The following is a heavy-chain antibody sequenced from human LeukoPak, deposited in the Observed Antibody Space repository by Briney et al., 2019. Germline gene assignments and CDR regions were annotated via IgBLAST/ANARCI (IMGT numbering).Heavy chain of an antibody. CDR2: IIPIFGTA. Sequence: SVKVSCKASGGTFSSYAISWVRQAPGQGLEWMGGIIPIFGTANYAQKFQGRVTITADKSTSTAYMELSSLRSEDTAVYYCARGSRGNIAAAGHFDYWGQGTLVTVSS. CDR3: ARGSRGNIAAAGHFDY. CDR1: GGTFSSYA. V-gene: IGHV1-69*06. D-gene: IGHD6-13*01. J-gene: IGHJ4*02.